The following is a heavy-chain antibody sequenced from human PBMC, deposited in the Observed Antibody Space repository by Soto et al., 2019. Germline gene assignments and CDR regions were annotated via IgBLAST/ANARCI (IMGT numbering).Heavy chain of an antibody. CDR3: ARDSRYSYGRETFDI. CDR1: GFIFSDYY. D-gene: IGHD5-18*01. V-gene: IGHV3-11*01. Sequence: QVQLVESGGGLVKPGGSLRLSCAASGFIFSDYYMNWIRQAPGKGLEWVSYISSSGSSIYYADSVKGRFTISRDNAKNSLYLQMNSLRAEDTAVYYCARDSRYSYGRETFDIWGQGTMVTVSS. J-gene: IGHJ3*02. CDR2: ISSSGSSI.